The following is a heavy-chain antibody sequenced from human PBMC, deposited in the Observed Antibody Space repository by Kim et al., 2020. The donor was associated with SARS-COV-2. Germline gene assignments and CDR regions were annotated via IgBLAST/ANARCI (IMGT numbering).Heavy chain of an antibody. D-gene: IGHD6-13*01. CDR2: IKMNTEGGTT. CDR1: GFTFSSAW. J-gene: IGHJ4*02. Sequence: GGSLRLSCAGSGFTFSSAWLSWVRQAPGKGLEWVGLIKMNTEGGTTDYAAPVKGRFTISRDDSQNTVYLQMNSLKTEDTAVYYCATVYGYSKGEFDYWGPGTLLTVSS. CDR3: ATVYGYSKGEFDY. V-gene: IGHV3-15*01.